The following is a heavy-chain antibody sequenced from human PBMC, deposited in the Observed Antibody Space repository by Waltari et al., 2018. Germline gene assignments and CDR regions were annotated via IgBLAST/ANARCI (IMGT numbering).Heavy chain of an antibody. CDR1: GYALSELS. J-gene: IGHJ4*02. CDR2: FNPEDGEI. D-gene: IGHD2-15*01. V-gene: IGHV1-24*01. CDR3: ATSNSGGRRGFDY. Sequence: QVQLEQSGAEVKKPGASMKVSCKVSGYALSELSMHWVRQAPGEGLEWMGGFNPEDGEIIYAQKFRGRVTRTEDTSTETVYMDLSSLRSEDTAVYYCATSNSGGRRGFDYWGQGTLVTVSS.